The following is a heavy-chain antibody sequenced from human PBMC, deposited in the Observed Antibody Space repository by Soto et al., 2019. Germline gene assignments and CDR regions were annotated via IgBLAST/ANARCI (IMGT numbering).Heavy chain of an antibody. J-gene: IGHJ4*02. CDR2: ISAYNGNT. Sequence: GASVKVSCKASGYTFTSYGISWVRRAPGQGLEWMGWISAYNGNTNYAQKLQGRVTMTTDTSTSTAYMELRGLRSDDTAVYYCARVVYGRYYLDYWGQGTLVTVPQ. CDR3: ARVVYGRYYLDY. CDR1: GYTFTSYG. V-gene: IGHV1-18*01. D-gene: IGHD1-26*01.